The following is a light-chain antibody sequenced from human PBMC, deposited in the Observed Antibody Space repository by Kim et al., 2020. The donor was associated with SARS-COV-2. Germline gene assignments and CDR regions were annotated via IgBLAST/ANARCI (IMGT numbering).Light chain of an antibody. CDR1: SSDVVGYNY. CDR3: SSYTSSSTLVLI. V-gene: IGLV2-14*03. J-gene: IGLJ2*01. Sequence: SITISGTGTSSDVVGYNYASWDRQHPCKAPKLALYYVSKRPPGVSNRFAGSKSGNTASLAISVHQAEDEADYYCSSYTSSSTLVLIFGGGTQLTVL. CDR2: YVS.